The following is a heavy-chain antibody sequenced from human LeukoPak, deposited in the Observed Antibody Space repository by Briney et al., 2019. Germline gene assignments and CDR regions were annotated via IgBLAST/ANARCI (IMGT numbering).Heavy chain of an antibody. D-gene: IGHD2-21*01. CDR2: ISRNSGYI. J-gene: IGHJ4*02. V-gene: IGHV3-21*01. CDR3: ARAASRSYYYFDY. Sequence: KPGGSLRLSCAASGFTFSDYSMNWVRQAPGKGLEWVSSISRNSGYIYDADSVKGRFTISRDNAKNSLYLQMNSLRAEDTAVYYCARAASRSYYYFDYWGQGDLVTVSS. CDR1: GFTFSDYS.